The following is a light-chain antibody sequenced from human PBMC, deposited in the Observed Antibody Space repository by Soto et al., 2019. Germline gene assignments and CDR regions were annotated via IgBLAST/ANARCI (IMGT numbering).Light chain of an antibody. Sequence: QTVVTQETSMSVSPGGTVTLTCGSSTGTVTSGHYPYWFQQKPGQAPRTLIYDTTNKQSWTPARFSGSLLGGKAALTLSGAQPEDEADYYCLLPYSDAWVFGGGTKVTVL. J-gene: IGLJ3*02. V-gene: IGLV7-46*01. CDR3: LLPYSDAWV. CDR2: DTT. CDR1: TGTVTSGHY.